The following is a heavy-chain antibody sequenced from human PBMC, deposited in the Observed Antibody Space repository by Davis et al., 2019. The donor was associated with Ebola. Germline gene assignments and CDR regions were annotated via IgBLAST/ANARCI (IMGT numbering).Heavy chain of an antibody. CDR1: GGSISSSSYY. Sequence: MPSETLSLTCTVSGGSISSSSYYWGWIRQPPGKGLEWIGSIYYSGSTYYNPSLQSRVTISVDTSKNQFSLKLSSVTAADTAVYYCARLIALWFGELSYYYYGMDVWGKGTTVTVSS. V-gene: IGHV4-39*07. CDR2: IYYSGST. J-gene: IGHJ6*04. D-gene: IGHD3-10*01. CDR3: ARLIALWFGELSYYYYGMDV.